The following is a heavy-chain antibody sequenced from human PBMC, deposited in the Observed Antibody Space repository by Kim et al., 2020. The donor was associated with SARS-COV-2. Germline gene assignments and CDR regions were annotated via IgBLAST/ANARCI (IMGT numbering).Heavy chain of an antibody. D-gene: IGHD6-19*01. J-gene: IGHJ4*02. Sequence: GGSLRLSCAASGFTFDDYAMHWVRQAPGKGLEWVSGISWNSGSIGYADSVKGRFTISRDNAKNSLYLQMNSLRAEDTALYYCAKDNGVAGSGGLDYFDCCGERALVSVSS. CDR1: GFTFDDYA. CDR2: ISWNSGSI. CDR3: AKDNGVAGSGGLDYFDC. V-gene: IGHV3-9*01.